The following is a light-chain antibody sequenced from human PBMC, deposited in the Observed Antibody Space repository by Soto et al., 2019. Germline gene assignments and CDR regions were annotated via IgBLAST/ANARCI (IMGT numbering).Light chain of an antibody. CDR1: QSVDNNY. J-gene: IGKJ5*01. CDR2: GAS. CDR3: QQYGTTRIT. Sequence: VCTQSPVTLSLSPGEEATLSCRASQSVDNNYLAWYQQKPGQTPRLIIYGASGRADGIPDRFSGSGSGTDFTLTISRLEPEDFAVYYCQQYGTTRITFGQGARLEIK. V-gene: IGKV3-20*01.